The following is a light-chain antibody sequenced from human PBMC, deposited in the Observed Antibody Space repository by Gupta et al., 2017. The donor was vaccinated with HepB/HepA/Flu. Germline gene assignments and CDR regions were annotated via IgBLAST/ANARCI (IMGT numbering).Light chain of an antibody. CDR2: AAS. CDR3: QQSDSTPHT. V-gene: IGKV1-39*01. Sequence: DIQMTQSPSSLSASVGDRVTITCRASQSISSYLNWYQQKPGKVPKLLIYAASSLQSGVPSRFSGSGSGTDFTLTISRLQPEDFATYYCQQSDSTPHTFGGGTKVEIK. J-gene: IGKJ4*01. CDR1: QSISSY.